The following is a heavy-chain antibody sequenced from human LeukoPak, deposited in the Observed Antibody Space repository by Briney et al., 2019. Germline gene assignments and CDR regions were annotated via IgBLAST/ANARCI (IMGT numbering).Heavy chain of an antibody. D-gene: IGHD6-13*01. Sequence: ASVKVSCKASGYTFTSYYMHWVRQAPGQGLEWMGIINPSGGSTSYAQKFQGRVTMTRDTSTSTVYMALSSLRSEDTAVYYCARTIAAAGTLQTYYYYYHGMDVWGQGTTVTVSS. V-gene: IGHV1-46*01. J-gene: IGHJ6*02. CDR3: ARTIAAAGTLQTYYYYYHGMDV. CDR2: INPSGGST. CDR1: GYTFTSYY.